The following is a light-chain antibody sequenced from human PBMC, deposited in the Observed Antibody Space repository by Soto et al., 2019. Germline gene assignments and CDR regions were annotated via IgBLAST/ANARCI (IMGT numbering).Light chain of an antibody. Sequence: IVMTQSPATLSVSPGEGATLSCRASQSVSSNIAWYQQKPGQAPRLLIYGISDRATGIPDRFSGSGSGTDFTLTISRLEPEDFAVYYCEQYGSSPRTFGQGTKVDIK. V-gene: IGKV3-20*01. CDR1: QSVSSN. CDR3: EQYGSSPRT. J-gene: IGKJ1*01. CDR2: GIS.